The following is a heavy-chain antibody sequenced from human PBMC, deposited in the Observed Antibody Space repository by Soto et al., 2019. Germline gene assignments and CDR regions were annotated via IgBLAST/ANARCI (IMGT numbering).Heavy chain of an antibody. CDR2: ISRSGRGSA. Sequence: GGSLGLSCAASGFTFNSYVMTWVRQAPGEGLEWVSSISRSGRGSAYYADSVKGRFTISRDNSENTLFLQMNNLRDEDTALYYCARGRYLDSSDYWVANLPFDHWGLGTLVTVSS. D-gene: IGHD3-22*01. CDR3: ARGRYLDSSDYWVANLPFDH. V-gene: IGHV3-23*01. J-gene: IGHJ4*02. CDR1: GFTFNSYV.